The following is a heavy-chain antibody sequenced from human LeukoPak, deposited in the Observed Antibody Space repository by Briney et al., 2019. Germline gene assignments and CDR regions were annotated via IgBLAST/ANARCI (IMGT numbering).Heavy chain of an antibody. J-gene: IGHJ6*02. CDR2: IYYSGST. Sequence: SETLSLTCTVSGGSISSYYWSWIRQPPRKGLEWIGYIYYSGSTNYNPSLKSRVTISVDTSKNQFSLKLSSATAADTAVYYCARGHFSYYDFWSGYYPYYYYGMDVWGQGTTVTVSS. CDR3: ARGHFSYYDFWSGYYPYYYYGMDV. D-gene: IGHD3-3*01. V-gene: IGHV4-59*01. CDR1: GGSISSYY.